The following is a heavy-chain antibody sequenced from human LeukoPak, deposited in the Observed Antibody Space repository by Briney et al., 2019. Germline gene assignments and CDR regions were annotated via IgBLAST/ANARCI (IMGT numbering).Heavy chain of an antibody. CDR1: GFTFSDYY. D-gene: IGHD3-3*01. Sequence: GGSLRLSCAASGFTFSDYYMSWIRQAPGKGLEWVSYISSSSSYTNYADSVKGRFTISRDNAKNSLYLQMNSLRAEDTAVYYCAREATFGVVRRFAYYYGMDVWGQGTTVTVSS. CDR2: ISSSSSYT. V-gene: IGHV3-11*06. CDR3: AREATFGVVRRFAYYYGMDV. J-gene: IGHJ6*02.